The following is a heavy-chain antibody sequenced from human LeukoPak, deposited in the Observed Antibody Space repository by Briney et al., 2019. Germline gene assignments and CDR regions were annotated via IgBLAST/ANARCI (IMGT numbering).Heavy chain of an antibody. Sequence: SETLSLTCTVSGGSISSYYWSWIRQPPGKGLEWIGYIYYSGSTNYNPSLKSRVTISVDTSKNQFSLKLSSVTAADTAVYYCASVGPLRYFDWSFDYWGQGTLVTVSS. V-gene: IGHV4-59*01. J-gene: IGHJ4*02. D-gene: IGHD3-9*01. CDR1: GGSISSYY. CDR2: IYYSGST. CDR3: ASVGPLRYFDWSFDY.